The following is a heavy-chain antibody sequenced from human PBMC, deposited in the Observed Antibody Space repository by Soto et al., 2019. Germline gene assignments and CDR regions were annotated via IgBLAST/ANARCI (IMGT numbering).Heavy chain of an antibody. J-gene: IGHJ4*02. D-gene: IGHD6-13*01. CDR1: GCTFSSYA. V-gene: IGHV3-64D*06. CDR3: VKEELDSSSYYFDY. CDR2: ISSNGGST. Sequence: XGSLWLSCSASGCTFSSYALHWVRQAPGKGLEYVSAISSNGGSTYYADSVKGRFTISRDNSKNTLYLQMSSLRAEDTAVYYCVKEELDSSSYYFDYGGQGTLVTVSS.